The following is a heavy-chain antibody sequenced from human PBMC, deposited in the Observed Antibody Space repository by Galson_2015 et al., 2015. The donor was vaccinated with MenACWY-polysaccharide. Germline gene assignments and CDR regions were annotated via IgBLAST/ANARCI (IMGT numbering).Heavy chain of an antibody. CDR3: ARTPRSSVT. Sequence: SLRLSCAASGFTFSDYSMHWIRQAPGQGLDWISYIRGNSKAIYYADSVRGRFTVSRDNGNNLVYLHMNSLRVEDTAVYYCARTPRSSVTWGQGTKVTVSS. D-gene: IGHD2-21*02. V-gene: IGHV3-48*01. CDR2: IRGNSKAI. J-gene: IGHJ3*01. CDR1: GFTFSDYS.